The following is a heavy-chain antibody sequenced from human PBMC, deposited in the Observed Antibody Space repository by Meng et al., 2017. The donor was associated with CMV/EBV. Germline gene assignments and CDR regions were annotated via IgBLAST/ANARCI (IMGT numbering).Heavy chain of an antibody. CDR3: AREGGVATTDYYYYYGMDV. CDR2: ISSSGSTI. V-gene: IGHV3-48*03. Sequence: GGSLRLSCAASGFTFSSYEMNWVRQAPGKGLEWVSYISSSGSTIYYADSVKGRFTISRDNAKNSLYLQMNSLRAEDTAVYYCAREGGVATTDYYYYYGMDVWGQGTTVTVSS. J-gene: IGHJ6*02. D-gene: IGHD5-12*01. CDR1: GFTFSSYE.